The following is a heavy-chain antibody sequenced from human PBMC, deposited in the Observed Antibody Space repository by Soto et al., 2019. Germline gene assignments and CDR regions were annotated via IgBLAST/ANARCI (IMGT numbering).Heavy chain of an antibody. J-gene: IGHJ4*02. CDR2: ISGSGGST. Sequence: LRLPYAVFGFTCSSLAMSRVIQAPRKGLEWVSAISGSGGSTYYADSVKGRFTISRDNSKNTLYLQMNSLRAEDTAVYYCAKYDFWSGYHQSYFDYWGQGTLVTVSS. CDR3: AKYDFWSGYHQSYFDY. CDR1: GFTCSSLA. D-gene: IGHD3-3*01. V-gene: IGHV3-23*01.